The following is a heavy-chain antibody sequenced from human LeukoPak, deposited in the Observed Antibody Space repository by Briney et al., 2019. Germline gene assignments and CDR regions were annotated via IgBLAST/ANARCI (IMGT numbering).Heavy chain of an antibody. CDR2: MYYSGST. CDR3: ARAVAGTGWAFDI. J-gene: IGHJ3*02. D-gene: IGHD6-19*01. Sequence: KSSETQSLTCTVSGGSISSYYWSWIRQPPGKGLEWIGYMYYSGSTNYNPSLKSRVTISVDMSKNQFSLKLSSVTAADTAVYYCARAVAGTGWAFDIWGQGTMVTVSS. V-gene: IGHV4-59*01. CDR1: GGSISSYY.